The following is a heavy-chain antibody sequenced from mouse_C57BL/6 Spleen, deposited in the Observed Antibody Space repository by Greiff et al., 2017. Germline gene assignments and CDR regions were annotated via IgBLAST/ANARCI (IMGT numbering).Heavy chain of an antibody. CDR1: GYTFTSYW. D-gene: IGHD1-1*01. CDR2: IDPSDSYT. Sequence: VQLQQSGAELVKPGASVKLSCKASGYTFTSYWMQWVKQRPGQGLEWIGEIDPSDSYTNYNQKFKGKATLTVDTSSSTAYMQLSSLTSEDSAVYYCARSGTTVPHYWGQGTTLTVSS. J-gene: IGHJ2*01. CDR3: ARSGTTVPHY. V-gene: IGHV1-50*01.